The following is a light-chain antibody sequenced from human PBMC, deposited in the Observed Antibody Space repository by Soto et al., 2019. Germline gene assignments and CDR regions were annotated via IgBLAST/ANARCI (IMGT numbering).Light chain of an antibody. CDR2: EVS. CDR3: SSYTSSSILYV. CDR1: SSDVGGYNY. Sequence: QSALTQPASVSGSPGQSITISCTGTSSDVGGYNYVSWYQQHPGKAPKLMIYEVSNLPSGVSNRFSGSKSGNTASLTISGLQAEDEADYYCSSYTSSSILYVFGTGTKLTVL. J-gene: IGLJ1*01. V-gene: IGLV2-14*01.